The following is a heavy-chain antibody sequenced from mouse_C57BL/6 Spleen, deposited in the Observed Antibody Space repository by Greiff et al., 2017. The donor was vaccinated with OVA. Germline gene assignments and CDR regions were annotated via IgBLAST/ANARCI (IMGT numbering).Heavy chain of an antibody. D-gene: IGHD1-1*01. CDR1: GYTFTSYW. V-gene: IGHV1-72*01. Sequence: QVQLKQPGAELVKPGASVKLSCKASGYTFTSYWMHWVKQRPGRGLEWIGRIDPNSGGTKYNEKFKSKATLTVDKPSSTAYMQLSSLTSEDSAVYYCARPLYYGSIYSYYFDYWGQGTTLTVSS. CDR2: IDPNSGGT. CDR3: ARPLYYGSIYSYYFDY. J-gene: IGHJ2*01.